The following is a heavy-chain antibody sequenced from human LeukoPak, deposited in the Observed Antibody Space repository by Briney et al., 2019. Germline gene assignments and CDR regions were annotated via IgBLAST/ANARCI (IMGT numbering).Heavy chain of an antibody. CDR1: GGSFSGYY. CDR2: INHSGST. J-gene: IGHJ4*02. Sequence: MTSETLSLTCAVYGGSFSGYYWSWIRQPPGKGLEWIGEINHSGSTNYNPSLKSRVTISVDTSKNQFSLKLSSVTAADTAVYYCARAVAVSYFDYWGQGTLVTVSS. D-gene: IGHD6-19*01. CDR3: ARAVAVSYFDY. V-gene: IGHV4-34*01.